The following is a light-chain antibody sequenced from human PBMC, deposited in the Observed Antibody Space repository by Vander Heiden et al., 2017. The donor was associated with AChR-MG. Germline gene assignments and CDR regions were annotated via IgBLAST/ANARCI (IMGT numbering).Light chain of an antibody. CDR3: APWDNNLNGPV. Sequence: QSVLTQPPPPSGTPGQRVSISCSGSSSNIGSNTVIWYQQLPGTAPNLLIYSNNQRPSGVPDRFSGSKSGTSASLAIGGLQSEDEADYYCAPWDNNLNGPVFGAGTKVTVL. J-gene: IGLJ1*01. CDR1: SSNIGSNT. V-gene: IGLV1-44*01. CDR2: SNN.